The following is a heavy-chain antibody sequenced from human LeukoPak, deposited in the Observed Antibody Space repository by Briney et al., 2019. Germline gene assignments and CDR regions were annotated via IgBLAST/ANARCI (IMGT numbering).Heavy chain of an antibody. J-gene: IGHJ4*02. D-gene: IGHD3-22*01. Sequence: ASVKVSCKASGYTFTGYYMHWVRQAPGQGLEWMRWINPNSGGTNYAQKFQGRVTMTRDTSISTAYMELSRLRSDDTAVYYCARAMYYYDSSGYYDYFDYWGQGTLVTVSS. CDR3: ARAMYYYDSSGYYDYFDY. V-gene: IGHV1-2*02. CDR1: GYTFTGYY. CDR2: INPNSGGT.